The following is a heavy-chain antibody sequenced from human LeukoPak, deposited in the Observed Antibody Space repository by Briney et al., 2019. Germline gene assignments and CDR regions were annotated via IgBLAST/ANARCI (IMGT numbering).Heavy chain of an antibody. CDR3: ARAAVVVAAKFDP. CDR1: GYTFTDYY. V-gene: IGHV1-2*02. CDR2: INPNTGDT. Sequence: ASVKVSCKASGYTFTDYYMHWVRQAPGQGLEWMGWINPNTGDTNYAQKFQGRVTMTRDTSITTAYMELSRLRSDDTAVYYCARAAVVVAAKFDPWGQGTLVTVSS. J-gene: IGHJ5*02. D-gene: IGHD2-15*01.